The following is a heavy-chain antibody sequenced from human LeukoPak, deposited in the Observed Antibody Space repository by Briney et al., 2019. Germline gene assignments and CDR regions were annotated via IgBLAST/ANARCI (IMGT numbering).Heavy chain of an antibody. V-gene: IGHV3-33*01. CDR2: IWYDGSNK. Sequence: GGSLRLFCAASGLTFSSYGMHWVRQAPGKGLEWVAVIWYDGSNKYYADSVKGRFTISRDNSKNTLYLQMNSLRAEDTAVYYCARDFSGYLDIWGQGTMVTVSS. CDR1: GLTFSSYG. J-gene: IGHJ3*02. D-gene: IGHD3-22*01. CDR3: ARDFSGYLDI.